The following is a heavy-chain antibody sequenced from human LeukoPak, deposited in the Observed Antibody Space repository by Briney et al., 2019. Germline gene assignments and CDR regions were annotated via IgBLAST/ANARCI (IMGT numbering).Heavy chain of an antibody. CDR1: GGSISSGGYY. V-gene: IGHV4-30-2*01. J-gene: IGHJ4*02. D-gene: IGHD3-3*01. CDR3: ASGEGSHGYFDY. CDR2: IYHSGST. Sequence: SETLSLTCTVSGGSISSGGYYWSWIRQPPGKGLEWIGYIYHSGSTYYNPSLKSRVTISVDRSKNQFSLKLSSVTAADTAVYYCASGEGSHGYFDYWGQGTLVTVSS.